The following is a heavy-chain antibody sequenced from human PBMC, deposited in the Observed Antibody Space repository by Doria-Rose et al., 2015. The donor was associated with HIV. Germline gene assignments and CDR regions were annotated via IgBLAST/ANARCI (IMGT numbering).Heavy chain of an antibody. D-gene: IGHD6-13*01. CDR3: ARIKSSRWYHKYYFDF. CDR2: IFSDDER. V-gene: IGHV2-26*01. CDR1: GVSLSSPGMG. Sequence: SGPVLVKPTETLTLTCTVSGVSLSSPGMGVSWIRQHPGKALEWLATIFSDDERSYKTSLKSRLTISRGTSKSQVVLTMTDMDPVDTATYYCARIKSSRWYHKYYFDFWGQGTLVIVSA. J-gene: IGHJ4*02.